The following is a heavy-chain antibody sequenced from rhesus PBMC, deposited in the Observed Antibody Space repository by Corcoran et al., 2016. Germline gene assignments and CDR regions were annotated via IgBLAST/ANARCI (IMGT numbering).Heavy chain of an antibody. J-gene: IGHJ6*01. CDR2: IYGSSTST. D-gene: IGHD3-34*01. V-gene: IGHV4S10*01. Sequence: QVQLQESGPGVVKPSETLSLTCAVSGASISDSYRWSWIRQTPGQGLEWIGYIYGSSTSTNYNPSLKSRVTISKATSKNQFSLKLSSVTAADTAVYYCARVTLGVFYGLDSWGQGVVVTVSS. CDR3: ARVTLGVFYGLDS. CDR1: GASISDSYR.